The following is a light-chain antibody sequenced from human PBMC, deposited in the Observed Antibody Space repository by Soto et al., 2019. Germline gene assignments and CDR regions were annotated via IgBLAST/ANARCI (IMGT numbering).Light chain of an antibody. V-gene: IGLV2-8*01. CDR1: SSDLGGYNY. CDR3: SSYAGSNNFV. CDR2: EVS. J-gene: IGLJ2*01. Sequence: QSALTQPPSASGSPGQSVSISGTGTSSDLGGYNYVSWYQQHPGKAPKLMIYEVSKRPSGVPDRFSGSKSGNTASLTVSGLQAEDEADYYCSSYAGSNNFVFGGGTKLTVL.